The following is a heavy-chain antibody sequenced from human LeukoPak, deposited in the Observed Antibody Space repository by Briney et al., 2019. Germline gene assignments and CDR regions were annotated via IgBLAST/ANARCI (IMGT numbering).Heavy chain of an antibody. CDR2: MNPNSGKT. CDR3: ARAPASYGSGNDYSNDYGMGV. V-gene: IGHV1-8*01. CDR1: GNTFTNYD. Sequence: ASVKVSCKASGNTFTNYDMNWVRQAPGQGLEWVGWMNPNSGKTGYAQKFQGRVSMTRDTSISTAYVELSSLRPEDTAVYYCARAPASYGSGNDYSNDYGMGVWGQGTTLTVTS. J-gene: IGHJ6*02. D-gene: IGHD3-10*01.